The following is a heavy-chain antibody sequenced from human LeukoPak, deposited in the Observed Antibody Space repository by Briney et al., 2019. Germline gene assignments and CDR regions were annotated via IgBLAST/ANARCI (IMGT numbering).Heavy chain of an antibody. Sequence: PSETLSLTCAVYGGSFSGYYWSWIRHPPGKGLEWIGEFNHSGNTNYNPSLKSRLTISVDTSKNQFSLKLSSVTAADTAVYIWARPRSWGPYSSTYDYGGQGTMVTVSS. CDR3: ARPRSWGPYSSTYDY. CDR2: FNHSGNT. V-gene: IGHV4-34*01. J-gene: IGHJ4*02. CDR1: GGSFSGYY. D-gene: IGHD6-13*01.